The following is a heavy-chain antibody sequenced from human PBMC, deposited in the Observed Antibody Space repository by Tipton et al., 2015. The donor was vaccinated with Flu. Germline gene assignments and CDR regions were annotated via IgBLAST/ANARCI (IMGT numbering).Heavy chain of an antibody. J-gene: IGHJ1*01. CDR1: GYSFTSYC. V-gene: IGHV5-51*01. Sequence: QLVQSGAEVKKPGASLKISCKGSGYSFTSYCIGWVRQMPGQGLEWMGIIYPGDSDTRYSPSFQGQVTISAAKSISTAYLQWGSLKASDTAMYYCARHSRYCSGGSSSVSAPVAEYFQHWGQGTLVTVSS. D-gene: IGHD2-15*01. CDR3: ARHSRYCSGGSSSVSAPVAEYFQH. CDR2: IYPGDSDT.